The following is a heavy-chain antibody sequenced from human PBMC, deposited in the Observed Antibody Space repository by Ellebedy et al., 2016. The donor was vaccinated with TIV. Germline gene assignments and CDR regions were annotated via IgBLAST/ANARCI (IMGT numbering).Heavy chain of an antibody. V-gene: IGHV4-34*01. CDR3: AGSQWEPKLAH. Sequence: SETLSLTXVMYGESLSGFYWSWIRQSPGKGLEWIGEINHSGTTKYSPSLKSRVTISLDKSRRQFSLKMNSATAADTAVYYCAGSQWEPKLAHWGQGTLVTVSS. CDR2: INHSGTT. J-gene: IGHJ4*02. D-gene: IGHD1-26*01. CDR1: GESLSGFY.